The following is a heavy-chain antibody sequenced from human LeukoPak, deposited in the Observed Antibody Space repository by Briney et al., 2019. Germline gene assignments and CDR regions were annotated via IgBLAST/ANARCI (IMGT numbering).Heavy chain of an antibody. D-gene: IGHD2-2*01. V-gene: IGHV3-23*01. CDR1: GFTFSSYA. CDR2: ISGSGGST. J-gene: IGHJ4*02. Sequence: PGGSLRLSCAPSGFTFSSYAMSWVRQAPGKGLEWVSAISGSGGSTYYADSVKGRFTISRDNSKNTLYLQMNSLSAEDTAKYYCAKVASLCTSTSCVRGGFDYWGQGTLVTVSS. CDR3: AKVASLCTSTSCVRGGFDY.